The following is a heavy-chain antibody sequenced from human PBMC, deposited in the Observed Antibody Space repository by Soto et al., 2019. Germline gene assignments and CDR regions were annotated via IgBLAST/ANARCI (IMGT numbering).Heavy chain of an antibody. CDR2: IGGSGGYK. V-gene: IGHV3-23*01. J-gene: IGHJ4*02. D-gene: IGHD6-13*01. Sequence: GGSLRLSCAASGFFFSSYAMSWVRQAPGKGLEWVSGIGGSGGYKSYADSVKGRFTISRDNSKNTLYLQMESLGAEDTAVYYCAKDAAMVSSTFNYFDYWGQGTLVTVSS. CDR1: GFFFSSYA. CDR3: AKDAAMVSSTFNYFDY.